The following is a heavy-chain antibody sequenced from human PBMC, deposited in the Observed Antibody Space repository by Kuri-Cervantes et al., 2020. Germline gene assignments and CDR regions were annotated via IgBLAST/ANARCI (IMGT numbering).Heavy chain of an antibody. CDR1: AGSIRSYY. D-gene: IGHD3-16*01. Sequence: SETLSLTCTVSAGSIRSYYWGWVRQPPGKGLEYLGNIYSSGSTNYSPSLKSRVTISVDTSKNQFSPKLSSVTAADTAVYYCARVIPGYYYMDVWGKGTTVTVSS. V-gene: IGHV4-59*01. CDR2: IYSSGST. J-gene: IGHJ6*03. CDR3: ARVIPGYYYMDV.